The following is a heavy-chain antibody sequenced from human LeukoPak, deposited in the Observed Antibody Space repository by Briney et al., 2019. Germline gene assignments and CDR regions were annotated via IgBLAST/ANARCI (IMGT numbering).Heavy chain of an antibody. Sequence: GGSLRLSCAASGFTFSSYAMHWARQAPGKGLEYVSAISSNGGSTYYANSVKGRFTISRDNSKNTLYLQMGSLRAEDMAVYYCARVGATQAFDYWGQGTLVTVSS. CDR1: GFTFSSYA. V-gene: IGHV3-64*01. CDR3: ARVGATQAFDY. D-gene: IGHD1-26*01. J-gene: IGHJ4*02. CDR2: ISSNGGST.